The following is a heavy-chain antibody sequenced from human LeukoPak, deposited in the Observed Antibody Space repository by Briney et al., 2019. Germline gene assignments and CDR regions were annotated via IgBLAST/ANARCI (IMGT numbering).Heavy chain of an antibody. D-gene: IGHD2-15*01. Sequence: GGSLRLSCAASGFTFSSYSMNWVRQAPGKGLEWVSSISSSSSYIYYADSVKGRFTISRDNAKNSLYLQMNSLRAEDTAVYYCARDSCSGGSCDDAFDIWGQGTMVTVSS. V-gene: IGHV3-21*01. CDR1: GFTFSSYS. J-gene: IGHJ3*02. CDR2: ISSSSSYI. CDR3: ARDSCSGGSCDDAFDI.